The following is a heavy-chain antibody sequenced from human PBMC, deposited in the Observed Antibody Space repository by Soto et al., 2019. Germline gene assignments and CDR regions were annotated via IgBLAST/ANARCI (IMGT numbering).Heavy chain of an antibody. D-gene: IGHD3-22*01. J-gene: IGHJ3*02. CDR1: GFTFSDYY. Sequence: GGSLRLSCAVSGFTFSDYYMSWIRQAPGKGLEWVSYISSNVSTIYYADSVKGRFTISRDNAKNSLYLQMNSLRAEDTAVYYCASGSSGYYYFDAFDIWGQGTMVTVSS. CDR3: ASGSSGYYYFDAFDI. CDR2: ISSNVSTI. V-gene: IGHV3-11*01.